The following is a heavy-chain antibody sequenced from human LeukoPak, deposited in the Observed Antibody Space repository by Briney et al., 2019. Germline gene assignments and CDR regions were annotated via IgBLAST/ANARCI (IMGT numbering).Heavy chain of an antibody. J-gene: IGHJ3*02. CDR3: ARGRGSGSRWGGAFDI. D-gene: IGHD3-10*01. V-gene: IGHV3-11*05. CDR2: ISSSRTYT. Sequence: GGSLRLSCAASKFTFSNYYMSWIRQAPGKGLEGVSYISSSRTYTDYADAVKGRFNISRDNAKTPLYLQMNRLRAEDPAAYYCARGRGSGSRWGGAFDIWGQGTVVTVSS. CDR1: KFTFSNYY.